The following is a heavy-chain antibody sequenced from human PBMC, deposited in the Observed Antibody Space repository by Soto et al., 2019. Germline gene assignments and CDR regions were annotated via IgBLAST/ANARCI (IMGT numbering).Heavy chain of an antibody. V-gene: IGHV3-23*01. CDR3: AKTPSPHAAAGRGGGGYFDY. Sequence: EVQLLESGGGLVQPGGSLRLSCAASGFTFSTYAMTWVRQAPGKRLEWVSIISGSGGSTYYADSVKGRFIISRDNSKNMLDLQMNSLRAEDTAVYYCAKTPSPHAAAGRGGGGYFDYWGQGTLVTVSS. CDR1: GFTFSTYA. D-gene: IGHD6-13*01. J-gene: IGHJ4*02. CDR2: ISGSGGST.